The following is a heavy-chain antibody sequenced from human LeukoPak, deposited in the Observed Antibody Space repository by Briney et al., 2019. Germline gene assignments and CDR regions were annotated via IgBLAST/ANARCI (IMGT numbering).Heavy chain of an antibody. V-gene: IGHV3-21*01. Sequence: GGSLRLSCAASGFTFSSYSMNWVRQAPGKGLEWVSSISSSSSYIYYADSVKGRFTVSRDNAKNSLYLQMNSLRAEDTAVYYCAREWVSGSYSLRYFDLWGRGTLVTVSS. J-gene: IGHJ2*01. CDR2: ISSSSSYI. D-gene: IGHD1-26*01. CDR3: AREWVSGSYSLRYFDL. CDR1: GFTFSSYS.